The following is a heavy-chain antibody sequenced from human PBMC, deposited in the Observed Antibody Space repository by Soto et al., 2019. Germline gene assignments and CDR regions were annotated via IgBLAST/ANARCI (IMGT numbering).Heavy chain of an antibody. CDR3: ATGRPSSPGAFDI. D-gene: IGHD6-13*01. V-gene: IGHV5-10-1*01. CDR2: IDPSDSYT. CDR1: GYSFTSYW. J-gene: IGHJ3*02. Sequence: GESLKISCKGSGYSFTSYWISWVRQMPGKGLEWMGRIDPSDSYTNYSPSFQGHVTISADKSISTAYLQWSSLKASDTAMYYCATGRPSSPGAFDIWGQGTMVTVSS.